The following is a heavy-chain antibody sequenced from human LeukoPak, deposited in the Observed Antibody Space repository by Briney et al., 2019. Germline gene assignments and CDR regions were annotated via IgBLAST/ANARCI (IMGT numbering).Heavy chain of an antibody. CDR2: IYHTGST. CDR1: GGSISSGLYS. CDR3: ARDGLTTVTTWNAFDI. V-gene: IGHV4-30-2*01. J-gene: IGHJ3*02. D-gene: IGHD4-17*01. Sequence: SETLSLTCDVSGGSISSGLYSWSWIRQPLGKGLEWIGYIYHTGSTYYNPSLKSRVTISVDTSKNQFSLRLSSVTAADTAVYYCARDGLTTVTTWNAFDIWGQGTMVTVSS.